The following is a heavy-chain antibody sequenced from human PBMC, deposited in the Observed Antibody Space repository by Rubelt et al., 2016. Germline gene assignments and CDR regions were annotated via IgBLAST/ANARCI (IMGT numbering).Heavy chain of an antibody. V-gene: IGHV3-9*01. J-gene: IGHJ6*02. CDR1: GFTFDDYA. CDR2: ISWNSGTI. CDR3: AKDMKASGDYFGLDV. D-gene: IGHD3-10*01. Sequence: EVQLVESGGGLVQPGRSLRLSCAASGFTFDDYAMHWVRQAPGKGLEWVSAISWNSGTIDYADSVRGRFTISSANVKNSLYLQMNSLRVEDTALYYCAKDMKASGDYFGLDVWGQGTTVTVS.